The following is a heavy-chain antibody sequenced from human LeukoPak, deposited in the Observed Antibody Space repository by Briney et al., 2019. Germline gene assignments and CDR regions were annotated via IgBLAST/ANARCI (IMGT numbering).Heavy chain of an antibody. Sequence: PGGSLRLSCAASGFTFSSYWMSWVRQAPGKGLEWVANIKQDGSEKYYVDSVKGRFTISRDNAKNSLCLQMNSLRAEDTAVYYCARASNPHYYYDILTGYGPFDYWGQGTLVTVSS. V-gene: IGHV3-7*01. CDR3: ARASNPHYYYDILTGYGPFDY. CDR2: IKQDGSEK. D-gene: IGHD3-9*01. J-gene: IGHJ4*02. CDR1: GFTFSSYW.